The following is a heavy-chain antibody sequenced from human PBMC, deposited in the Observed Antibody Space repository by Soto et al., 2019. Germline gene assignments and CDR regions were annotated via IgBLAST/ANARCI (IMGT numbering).Heavy chain of an antibody. CDR2: ISGNDGKT. J-gene: IGHJ4*02. Sequence: ASVKVSCKASGYRFTNHGISWVRQAPGQGLEWMGWISGNDGKTKYARKFQGRVTMTTDTSTSTAYMEMNSLRHDDTAVYYCARDFYPLAYCFDYWGQGTLVTV. CDR3: ARDFYPLAYCFDY. CDR1: GYRFTNHG. V-gene: IGHV1-18*01.